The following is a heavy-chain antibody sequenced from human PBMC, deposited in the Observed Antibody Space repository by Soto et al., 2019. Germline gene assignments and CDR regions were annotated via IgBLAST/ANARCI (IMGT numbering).Heavy chain of an antibody. CDR1: GFTFSSYA. CDR2: IWFDGSNT. Sequence: QVQLVESGGGVVQPGRSLRLSCAASGFTFSSYAMHWVRQAPGKGLEWVAIIWFDGSNTNYADSVKGRFTVSRDNSKNTLYLQIDSLRAEDTAVYYCARGAGSGAYLIDYWGQRTLVTVSS. J-gene: IGHJ4*02. V-gene: IGHV3-33*01. CDR3: ARGAGSGAYLIDY. D-gene: IGHD1-26*01.